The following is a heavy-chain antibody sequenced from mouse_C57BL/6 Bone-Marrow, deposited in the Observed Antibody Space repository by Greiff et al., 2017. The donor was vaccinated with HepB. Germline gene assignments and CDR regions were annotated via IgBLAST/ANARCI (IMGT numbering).Heavy chain of an antibody. Sequence: VKLVESGAELVRPGASVTLSCKASGYTFTDYEMHWVKQTPVHGLEWIGAIDPETGGTAYNQKFKGKAILTVDKSSSAAYMELRSLTSESSAVYYCTRSDDGYYRDWFAYWGQGTLVTVSA. CDR1: GYTFTDYE. CDR2: IDPETGGT. D-gene: IGHD2-3*01. CDR3: TRSDDGYYRDWFAY. J-gene: IGHJ3*01. V-gene: IGHV1-15*01.